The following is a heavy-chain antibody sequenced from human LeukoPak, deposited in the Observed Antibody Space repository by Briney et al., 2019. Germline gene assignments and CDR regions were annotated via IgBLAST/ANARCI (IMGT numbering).Heavy chain of an antibody. CDR1: GFTFSSYS. CDR2: MSNSGENT. Sequence: PGGSLRLSCAASGFTFSSYSMQRVRQTPGKGLEWVGIMSNSGENTFYGEAVKGRFTISRDNSQNTLYLQMNSLRAEDTAVYYCAREDSGSYYSHFDYWGQGTLVTVSS. D-gene: IGHD3-10*01. J-gene: IGHJ4*02. V-gene: IGHV3-30*03. CDR3: AREDSGSYYSHFDY.